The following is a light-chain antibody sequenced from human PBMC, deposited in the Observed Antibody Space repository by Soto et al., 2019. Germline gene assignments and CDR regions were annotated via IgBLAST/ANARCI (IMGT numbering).Light chain of an antibody. CDR3: QHLDSYST. CDR2: AAS. CDR1: QGISSY. J-gene: IGKJ5*01. V-gene: IGKV1-9*01. Sequence: DIQLTQSPSFLSASVGDRVTITCRASQGISSYLAWYQQKPGKAPKLLIYAASTLQSGVQSRFSGSGSGTEFTLTVSSLQREDFATYYCQHLDSYSTFGQGTRLEIK.